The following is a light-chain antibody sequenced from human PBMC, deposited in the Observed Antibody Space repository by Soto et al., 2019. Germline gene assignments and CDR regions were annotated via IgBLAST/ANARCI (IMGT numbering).Light chain of an antibody. J-gene: IGLJ2*01. CDR3: SSYTSIVV. Sequence: QSALTQPASVSGSPGQSITISCTGTSSDVGGYNYVSWYQQHPGKAPKLMIYDVSNRPSGVSNRFSGSKSGNTASLTISGLQAVDEADYYCSSYTSIVVFGGGTKLTVL. V-gene: IGLV2-14*01. CDR2: DVS. CDR1: SSDVGGYNY.